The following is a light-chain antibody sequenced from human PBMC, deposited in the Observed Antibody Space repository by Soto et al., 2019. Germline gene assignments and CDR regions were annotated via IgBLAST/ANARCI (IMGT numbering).Light chain of an antibody. CDR3: QQSYSTPRT. CDR1: QSISSY. CDR2: AAS. J-gene: IGKJ1*01. V-gene: IGKV1-39*01. Sequence: DIQRTQSPSSLSASVGDRVTITCRASQSISSYLNWYQQKPGKAPKLLIYAASSLQSAVQSRFSVSGSGTDFTLTISSLQPEDFATYYCQQSYSTPRTFGQGTKVEIK.